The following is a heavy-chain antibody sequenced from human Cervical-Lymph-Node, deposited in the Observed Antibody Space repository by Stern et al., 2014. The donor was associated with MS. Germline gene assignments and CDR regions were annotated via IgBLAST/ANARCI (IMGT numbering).Heavy chain of an antibody. CDR1: ADTFINFP. V-gene: IGHV1-69*09. D-gene: IGHD3-10*01. J-gene: IGHJ5*02. CDR3: ARDVDVRGFDP. Sequence: QVQLVQSGAEVKKPGSPVKVSCKASADTFINFPITWVRQAPGQGLEWMGRIIADIDVANYAQKFQGRVTITADKSTNTAYMELTSLKSDDTAMYYCARDVDVRGFDPWGQGTLVIVSS. CDR2: IIADIDVA.